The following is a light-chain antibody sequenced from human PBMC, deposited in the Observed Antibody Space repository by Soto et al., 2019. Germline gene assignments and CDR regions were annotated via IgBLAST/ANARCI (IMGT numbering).Light chain of an antibody. J-gene: IGLJ2*01. Sequence: QAVVTQPPSASGSPGQSVTISCTGTSSDVGVYNYVSWYQQHPGKAPKLMIYEVSKRPSGVPDRFSGSKSGNTASLTVSGLQAEDEADYYCSSYAGSNVVFGGGTKLTVL. CDR2: EVS. CDR3: SSYAGSNVV. V-gene: IGLV2-8*01. CDR1: SSDVGVYNY.